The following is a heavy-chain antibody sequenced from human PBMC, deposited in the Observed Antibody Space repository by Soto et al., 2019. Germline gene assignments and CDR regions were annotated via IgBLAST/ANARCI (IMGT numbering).Heavy chain of an antibody. J-gene: IGHJ2*01. D-gene: IGHD6-13*01. V-gene: IGHV3-9*01. CDR2: ISWNSGSI. CDR3: AKGPSSNPRSWYFDL. Sequence: VQLVESGGGVVQPGRSLRLSCAASGFTFDDYAMHWVRQAPGKGLEWVSGISWNSGSIGYADSVKGRFTISRDNAKNSLYLQMNSLRAEDTALYYCAKGPSSNPRSWYFDLWGRGTLVTVSS. CDR1: GFTFDDYA.